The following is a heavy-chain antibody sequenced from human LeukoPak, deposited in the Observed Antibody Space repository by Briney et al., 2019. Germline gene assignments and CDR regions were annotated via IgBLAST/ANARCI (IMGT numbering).Heavy chain of an antibody. CDR3: ARDQGGGEMATLDAFDI. J-gene: IGHJ3*02. Sequence: SETLSLTCTVSGGSIRSGSYYWSWIRQPAGKGLEWIGSIYYSGSTYYNPSLKSRVTISVDTSKNQFSLKLSSVTATDTAVYYCARDQGGGEMATLDAFDIWGQGTMVTVSS. CDR1: GGSIRSGSYY. CDR2: IYYSGST. D-gene: IGHD5-24*01. V-gene: IGHV4-39*07.